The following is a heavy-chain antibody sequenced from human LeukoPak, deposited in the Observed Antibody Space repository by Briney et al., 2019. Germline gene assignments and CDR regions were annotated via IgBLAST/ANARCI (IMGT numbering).Heavy chain of an antibody. Sequence: SETLSLTCTVSGYSISSGYYWGWIRQPPGKGLEWIGSIYHSGSTYYNPSLKSRVTISVDTSKNQFSLQLSSVTAADTAVYYCARATVGATTIDYWGQGTLVTVSS. CDR1: GYSISSGYY. J-gene: IGHJ4*02. CDR2: IYHSGST. CDR3: ARATVGATTIDY. D-gene: IGHD1-26*01. V-gene: IGHV4-38-2*02.